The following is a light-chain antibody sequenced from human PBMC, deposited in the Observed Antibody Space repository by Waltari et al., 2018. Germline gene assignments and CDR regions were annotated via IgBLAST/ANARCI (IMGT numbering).Light chain of an antibody. CDR1: SSDIGARRD. Sequence: QSVLKQPPSVSGAPGQRVTISCTGSSSDIGARRDIHWYQHLPGPAPKLLIYGNINRPSGVPDRFSGSKSGTSASLAITGLQSEDEADYYCQSYDSSLSGWVFGGGTRLTVL. CDR3: QSYDSSLSGWV. CDR2: GNI. V-gene: IGLV1-40*01. J-gene: IGLJ3*02.